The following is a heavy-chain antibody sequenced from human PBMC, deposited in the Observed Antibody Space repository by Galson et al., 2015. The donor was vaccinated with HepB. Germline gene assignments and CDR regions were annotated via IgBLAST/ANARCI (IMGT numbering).Heavy chain of an antibody. CDR1: GFTFSSYG. J-gene: IGHJ6*02. V-gene: IGHV3-30*02. CDR3: AKTRSGLSYYYYYGMDV. CDR2: IRYDGSNK. D-gene: IGHD4/OR15-4a*01. Sequence: SLRLSCAASGFTFSSYGMHWVRQAPGKGLEWVAFIRYDGSNKYYADSVKGRFTISRDNSKNTLYLQMNSLRAEDTAVYYCAKTRSGLSYYYYYGMDVWGQGTTVTVSS.